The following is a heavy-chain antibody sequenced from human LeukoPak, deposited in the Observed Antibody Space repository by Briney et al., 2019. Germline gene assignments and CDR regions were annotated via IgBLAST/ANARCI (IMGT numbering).Heavy chain of an antibody. CDR3: ARDQYKYDGNYRYYQHMDV. J-gene: IGHJ6*03. D-gene: IGHD1-7*01. V-gene: IGHV4-38-2*02. CDR1: GYSISSGFY. CDR2: IYHSGST. Sequence: SETLSLTCTVAGYSISSGFYWGWIRQPPGKGLEWIGSIYHSGSTYYNPSLKSRVTMSVDTSKNQFSLKLSSVTAADTAVYYCARDQYKYDGNYRYYQHMDVWGKGTTVTVSS.